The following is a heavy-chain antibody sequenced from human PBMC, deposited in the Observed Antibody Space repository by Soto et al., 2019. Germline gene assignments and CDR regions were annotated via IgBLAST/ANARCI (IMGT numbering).Heavy chain of an antibody. CDR3: AREGYNYNGMDV. J-gene: IGHJ6*02. D-gene: IGHD5-18*01. V-gene: IGHV4-31*03. CDR1: GVSINSGDYY. Sequence: QVQLQESGPGLVKPSQTLSLSCTVSGVSINSGDYYWTWIRQHPGKGLEWIGYIYYGGSSYYNPSLRSRVTISVDTSKNQFSLKLSSVTAADTAVYYCAREGYNYNGMDVWGQGTTVTVSS. CDR2: IYYGGSS.